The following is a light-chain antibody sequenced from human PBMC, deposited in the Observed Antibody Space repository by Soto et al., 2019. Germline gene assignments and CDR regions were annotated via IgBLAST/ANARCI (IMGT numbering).Light chain of an antibody. CDR2: GAS. V-gene: IGKV3-20*01. Sequence: EIVFTQSPGTLSLSPGERATLSCRASQRVSSGYLAWYQQKPGQAPRLLIYGASNRATEIPDRLSGLGSGTDFTRTSSRLEPEDFAVYYGQQYGSSPPSSTFGQGTRLEIK. CDR3: QQYGSSPPSST. J-gene: IGKJ5*01. CDR1: QRVSSGY.